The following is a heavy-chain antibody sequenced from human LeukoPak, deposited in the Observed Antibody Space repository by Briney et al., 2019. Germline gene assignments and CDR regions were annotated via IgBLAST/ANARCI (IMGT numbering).Heavy chain of an antibody. CDR3: ARGRVNFGSSWRPNWFDP. J-gene: IGHJ5*02. V-gene: IGHV4-34*01. Sequence: PSETLSLTCAVYGGSFSGYYWSWIRQPPGKGLEWIGEINHSGSTNYNPSLKSRVTISVDTSKNQFSLKLGSVTAADTAVYYCARGRVNFGSSWRPNWFDPWGQGTLVTVSS. CDR1: GGSFSGYY. CDR2: INHSGST. D-gene: IGHD6-13*01.